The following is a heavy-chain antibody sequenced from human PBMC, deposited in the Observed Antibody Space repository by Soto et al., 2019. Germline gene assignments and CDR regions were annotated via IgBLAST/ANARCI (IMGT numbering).Heavy chain of an antibody. D-gene: IGHD6-6*01. Sequence: GGSLRLSCAASGFTFSSYSMNWVRQAPGKGLEWVSYISSSSSTIYYADSVKGRFTISRDNAKNSLYLQMNSLRAEDTAVYYCAKVRAARPVYWGQGTLVTVSS. CDR2: ISSSSSTI. CDR1: GFTFSSYS. CDR3: AKVRAARPVY. V-gene: IGHV3-48*01. J-gene: IGHJ4*02.